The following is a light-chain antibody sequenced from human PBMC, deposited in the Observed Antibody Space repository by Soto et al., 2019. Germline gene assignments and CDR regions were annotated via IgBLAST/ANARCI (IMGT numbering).Light chain of an antibody. V-gene: IGKV3-11*01. J-gene: IGKJ1*01. CDR1: QSVSSY. Sequence: EIVLTQSPATLSLSPGERATLSCRASQSVSSYLAWYQQKPGQAPRLLIYDASNRATGIPARFSGSGSGTDFTLTISSLEPEDFAVYYCQQYAISPRTFGQGTKVDIK. CDR2: DAS. CDR3: QQYAISPRT.